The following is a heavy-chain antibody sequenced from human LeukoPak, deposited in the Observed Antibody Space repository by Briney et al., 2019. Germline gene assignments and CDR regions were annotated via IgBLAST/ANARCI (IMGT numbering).Heavy chain of an antibody. CDR1: GGPFSGYY. V-gene: IGHV4-34*01. CDR2: INHRGRT. Sequence: SETLSLTCAVYGGPFSGYYWGWIRQPPGEGLEWIGEINHRGRTNYNPSDKSRVTISVDTSKNQFSLKLSSVTAADTAVYYCARGSAHTYWGQGTLVTVSS. CDR3: ARGSAHTY. J-gene: IGHJ4*02.